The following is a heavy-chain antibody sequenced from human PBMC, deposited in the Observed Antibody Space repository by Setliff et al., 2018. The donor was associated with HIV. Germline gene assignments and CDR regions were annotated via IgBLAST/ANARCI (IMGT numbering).Heavy chain of an antibody. CDR3: ARGKLRYFDGYYYYYGMDV. J-gene: IGHJ6*02. Sequence: SETLSLTCTVSSYSVTSGYYWAWIRQPPGKGLEWIGNMYPSGSSYFNPTLQSRVTMSADTSKNQFSLNLDSVTAADTAVYYCARGKLRYFDGYYYYYGMDVWGQGTTVTVSS. CDR1: SYSVTSGYY. V-gene: IGHV4-38-2*02. D-gene: IGHD3-9*01. CDR2: MYPSGSS.